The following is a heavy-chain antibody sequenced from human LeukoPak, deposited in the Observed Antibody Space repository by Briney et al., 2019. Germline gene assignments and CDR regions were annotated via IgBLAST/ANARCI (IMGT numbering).Heavy chain of an antibody. CDR3: ARHRDGSGWSVFGLSFDY. CDR1: GYTLTELS. V-gene: IGHV1-24*01. CDR2: FDPEDGET. D-gene: IGHD6-19*01. J-gene: IGHJ4*02. Sequence: ASVKVSCKVSGYTLTELSMHWVRQAPGKGLEWMGGFDPEDGETIYAQKFQGRVTMTEDTSTDTAYMELSSLKASDTAMYYCARHRDGSGWSVFGLSFDYWGQGTLVTVSS.